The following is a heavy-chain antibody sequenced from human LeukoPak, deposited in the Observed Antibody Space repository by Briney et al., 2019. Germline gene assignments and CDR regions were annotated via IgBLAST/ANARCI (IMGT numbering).Heavy chain of an antibody. D-gene: IGHD5-18*01. V-gene: IGHV4-59*12. Sequence: SETLSLTCTVSGGSISSYYWSWIRQPPGKGLEWIGYIYYSGSTNYNPSLKSRVTISVDTSKNQFSLKLSSVTAADTAVYYCARDTAMVPSTFDYWGQGTLVTVSS. J-gene: IGHJ4*02. CDR1: GGSISSYY. CDR2: IYYSGST. CDR3: ARDTAMVPSTFDY.